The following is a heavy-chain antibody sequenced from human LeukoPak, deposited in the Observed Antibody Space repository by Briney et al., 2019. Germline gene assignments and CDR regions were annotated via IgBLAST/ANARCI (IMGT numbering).Heavy chain of an antibody. CDR2: IYHSGST. V-gene: IGHV4-4*02. D-gene: IGHD3-10*01. Sequence: SETLSLTCAVSGGSISSSNWWSWVRQPPGKGLEWIGEIYHSGSTNYNPSLKSRVTISVDKSKNQFSLKLSSVTAADTAVYYCTRDLVAYYYGSGSHHFDYWGQGTLVTVSS. CDR3: TRDLVAYYYGSGSHHFDY. CDR1: GGSISSSNW. J-gene: IGHJ4*02.